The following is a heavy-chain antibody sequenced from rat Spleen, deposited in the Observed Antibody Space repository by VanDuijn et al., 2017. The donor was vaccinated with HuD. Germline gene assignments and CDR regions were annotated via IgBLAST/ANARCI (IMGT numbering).Heavy chain of an antibody. CDR3: ARVYDGTHYYDDY. Sequence: VQLQESGPGLVKPSQSLSLTCSVTGYSITSSYKWSWIRNFPGNKLEWMGYINSAGSTDYNPSLKSRISITRDTSKNQFFLQLNSMTTEDTATYYWARVYDGTHYYDDYWGQGVMVTVSS. J-gene: IGHJ2*01. D-gene: IGHD1-12*02. V-gene: IGHV3-3*01. CDR2: INSAGST. CDR1: GYSITSSYK.